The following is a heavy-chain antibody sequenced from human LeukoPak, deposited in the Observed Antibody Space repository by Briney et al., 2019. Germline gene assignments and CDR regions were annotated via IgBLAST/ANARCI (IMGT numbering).Heavy chain of an antibody. CDR1: GYTFTGYY. J-gene: IGHJ4*02. CDR2: INHNRGGT. Sequence: VTSVKVSCKAFGYTFTGYYMHWVRQAPGQGLEWMAWINHNRGGTNYAQKFQGRVTMTRDTSISTAYMELSRLRSDDTAVYYCARDGYNNFDYWGQGTLVTVSS. V-gene: IGHV1-2*02. CDR3: ARDGYNNFDY. D-gene: IGHD5-24*01.